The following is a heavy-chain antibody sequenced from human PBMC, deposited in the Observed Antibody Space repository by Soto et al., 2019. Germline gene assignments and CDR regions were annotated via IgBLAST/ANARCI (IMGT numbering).Heavy chain of an antibody. CDR3: ARDPKKAYYYDSSGYYYFDY. J-gene: IGHJ4*02. D-gene: IGHD3-22*01. CDR2: INPSAGST. Sequence: ASVKVSCKASGYTLISYYIHWVRQAPGQGLEWMGIINPSAGSTRYAQKFQGRVTMTRGTSTSTVYMELSSLRSEDTAVYYCARDPKKAYYYDSSGYYYFDYWGQGTLVTVSS. CDR1: GYTLISYY. V-gene: IGHV1-46*01.